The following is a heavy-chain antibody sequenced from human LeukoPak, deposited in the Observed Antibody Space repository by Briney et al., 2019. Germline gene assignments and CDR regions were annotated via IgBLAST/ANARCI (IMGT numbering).Heavy chain of an antibody. CDR2: INHSGSP. Sequence: SETLSLTCAVYGGPFGVYYWRWVRQPPGKGREWIGEINHSGSPHYPPSLNSRVTISVDTSKNHFSLKLSSVTAADTAVYYCAGPGAGDLDYWGQGTLVTVSS. J-gene: IGHJ4*02. V-gene: IGHV4-34*01. CDR3: AGPGAGDLDY. D-gene: IGHD3-10*01. CDR1: GGPFGVYY.